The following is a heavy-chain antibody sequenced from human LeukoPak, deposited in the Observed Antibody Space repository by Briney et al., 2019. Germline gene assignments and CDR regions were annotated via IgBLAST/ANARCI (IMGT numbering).Heavy chain of an antibody. CDR2: ISHTGHT. CDR1: GASISSSSYH. D-gene: IGHD6-25*01. CDR3: ARGPYSSDAGY. J-gene: IGHJ4*02. V-gene: IGHV4-39*07. Sequence: SETLSLTCTVSGASISSSSYHWAWIRQPPGKGLEWIGEISHTGHTNYNPSLKSRVTMSVETSKNQLSLILSSVTAADTAVYYCARGPYSSDAGYWGQGTLVTVSS.